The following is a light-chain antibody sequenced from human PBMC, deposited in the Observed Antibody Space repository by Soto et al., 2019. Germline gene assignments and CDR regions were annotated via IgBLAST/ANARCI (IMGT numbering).Light chain of an antibody. CDR3: QRYGGTPYT. Sequence: DIQMTQSPSSLSASIGDRVTITCRASQDISDYLAWYQQKPGKVPNLLIYAASTLQSGVPSRFSGSGSGTEFTLTISSLQSEDVASYYCQRYGGTPYTFGTGTKVDIK. J-gene: IGKJ3*01. V-gene: IGKV1-27*01. CDR1: QDISDY. CDR2: AAS.